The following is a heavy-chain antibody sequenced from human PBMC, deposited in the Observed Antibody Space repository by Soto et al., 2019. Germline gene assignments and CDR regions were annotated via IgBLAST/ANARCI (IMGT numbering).Heavy chain of an antibody. D-gene: IGHD1-26*01. V-gene: IGHV3-23*01. CDR3: AKSGVFRNGYLSHTLGDY. J-gene: IGHJ4*02. Sequence: VQLLESGGGLVQPGGSLRLSCTASGSTFSRFFMSWVRQAPGGGLEWVSSISSSGDAAYYADSVKGRFTMSRDNLKNTLSLHMNTLRAEDTPVYYCAKSGVFRNGYLSHTLGDYWGQGTLVTVSS. CDR1: GSTFSRFF. CDR2: ISSSGDAA.